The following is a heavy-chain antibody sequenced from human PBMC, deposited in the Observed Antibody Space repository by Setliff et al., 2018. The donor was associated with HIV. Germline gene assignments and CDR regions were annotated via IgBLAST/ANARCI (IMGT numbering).Heavy chain of an antibody. CDR3: TRDRLGIFRFLDS. Sequence: GESLKISCKASGYTFTNYWIGWVRQMPGQGLEWIGVIHPSDFVTRYGPSFQGQVSISADRSITTAYLLMNSLKSEDTAVYFCTRDRLGIFRFLDSWGQGTLVTVSS. CDR2: IHPSDFVT. V-gene: IGHV5-51*01. CDR1: GYTFTNYW. J-gene: IGHJ4*02. D-gene: IGHD7-27*01.